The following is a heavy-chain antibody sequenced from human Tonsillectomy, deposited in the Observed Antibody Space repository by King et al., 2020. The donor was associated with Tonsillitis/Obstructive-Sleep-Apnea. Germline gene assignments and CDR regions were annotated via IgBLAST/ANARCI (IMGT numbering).Heavy chain of an antibody. V-gene: IGHV4-34*01. CDR3: ARGSLDYDSGRDPELDY. CDR1: GGSFSGYY. J-gene: IGHJ4*02. Sequence: VQLQQWGAGLLKPSETLSLTCAVYGGSFSGYYWSWIRQPPGKGLEWIGEINHSGSTNYNPSLKSRVTISVDTSKNQFSLKLSSVTAADTAVYYCARGSLDYDSGRDPELDYWGQGTLVTVSS. CDR2: INHSGST. D-gene: IGHD3-10*01.